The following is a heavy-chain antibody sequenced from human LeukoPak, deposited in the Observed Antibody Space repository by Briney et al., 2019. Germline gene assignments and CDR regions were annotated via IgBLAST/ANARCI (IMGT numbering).Heavy chain of an antibody. V-gene: IGHV3-30-3*01. CDR2: ISYDGSNK. J-gene: IGHJ3*02. Sequence: PGGSLRLSCAASGFTFSSYAMHWVRQAPGKGLEWVAVISYDGSNKYYADSVKGRFTISRDNSKNTLYLQMNSLRAEDTAVYYCARGWGDIVVVPAAIGAAFDIWGQGTMVTVSS. CDR3: ARGWGDIVVVPAAIGAAFDI. CDR1: GFTFSSYA. D-gene: IGHD2-2*02.